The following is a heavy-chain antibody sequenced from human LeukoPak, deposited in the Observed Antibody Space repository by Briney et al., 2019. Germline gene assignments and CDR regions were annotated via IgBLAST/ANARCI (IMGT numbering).Heavy chain of an antibody. CDR3: ARENHRLVLYYYYGMDV. CDR1: GYTFTSYD. CDR2: ISAYNGNT. J-gene: IGHJ6*02. D-gene: IGHD6-19*01. Sequence: ASVKVSCKASGYTFTSYDINWVRQATGQGLEWMGWISAYNGNTNYAQKLQGRVIMTTDTSTSTAYMELRSLRSDDTAVYYCARENHRLVLYYYYGMDVWGQGTTVTVSS. V-gene: IGHV1-18*01.